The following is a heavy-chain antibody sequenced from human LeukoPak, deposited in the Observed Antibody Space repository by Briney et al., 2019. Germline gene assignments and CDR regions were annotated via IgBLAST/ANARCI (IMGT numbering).Heavy chain of an antibody. Sequence: ASVKVSCKASGYTFTGYYMHWVRQAPGQGLERMGWINPNSGGTNYAQKFQGRVTMTRDTSISTAYMELSRLRSDDTAVYYCARVYYGGNSPLFDYWGQGTLVTVSS. D-gene: IGHD4-23*01. CDR3: ARVYYGGNSPLFDY. CDR1: GYTFTGYY. J-gene: IGHJ4*02. CDR2: INPNSGGT. V-gene: IGHV1-2*02.